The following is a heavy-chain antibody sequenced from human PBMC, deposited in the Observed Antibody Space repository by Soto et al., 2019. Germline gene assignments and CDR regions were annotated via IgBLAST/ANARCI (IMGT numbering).Heavy chain of an antibody. CDR3: ARAYYDFWSGYFNWFDP. D-gene: IGHD3-3*01. V-gene: IGHV4-59*01. J-gene: IGHJ5*02. CDR1: GGSISSYY. Sequence: QVQLQESGPGLVKPSETLSLTCTVSGGSISSYYWSWIRQPPGKGLEWIGYIYYNGSTNYYPSLKSRVTISVDTSKNQFSLKLSSVTAADTAVYYCARAYYDFWSGYFNWFDPWGQGTLVTVSS. CDR2: IYYNGST.